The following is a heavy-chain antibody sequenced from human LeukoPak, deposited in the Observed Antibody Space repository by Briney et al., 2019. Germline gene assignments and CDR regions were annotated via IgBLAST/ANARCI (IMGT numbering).Heavy chain of an antibody. CDR1: GGSFSGYY. CDR2: INHSGST. V-gene: IGHV4-34*01. J-gene: IGHJ4*02. D-gene: IGHD5-18*01. Sequence: PSETLSLTCAVHGGSFSGYYWSWIRQPPGKGLEWIGEINHSGSTNYNPSLKSRVTISVDTSKNQFSLKLSSVTAADTAVYYCARRRWLQRGYYFDYWGQGTLVTVSS. CDR3: ARRRWLQRGYYFDY.